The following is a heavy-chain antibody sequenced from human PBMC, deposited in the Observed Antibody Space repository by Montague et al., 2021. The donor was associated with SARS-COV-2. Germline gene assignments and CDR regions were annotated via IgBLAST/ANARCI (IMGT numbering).Heavy chain of an antibody. J-gene: IGHJ4*02. V-gene: IGHV4-61*02. D-gene: IGHD6-13*01. Sequence: TLSLTCTVSGGSIRSGSYNWSWIRQSAGKGLEWNGRNYTRGGTYYNPTLKSRVTIAIATSKNQLTLKLGTVTDADAAMSYCARSGEGGTSWPFDFWGQGTLVTVSS. CDR2: NYTRGGT. CDR3: ARSGEGGTSWPFDF. CDR1: GGSIRSGSYN.